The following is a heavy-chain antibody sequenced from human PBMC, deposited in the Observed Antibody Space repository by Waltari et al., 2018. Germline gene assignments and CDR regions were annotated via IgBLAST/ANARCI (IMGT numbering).Heavy chain of an antibody. CDR2: INHSGST. D-gene: IGHD6-19*01. Sequence: QVQLKQWGAGLLKPSETLSLTCAVYGGSFSGYYWNWIRQPPGKGLEWIGEINHSGSTNYNPSPKSRGTISVDTSKDQFSLKLSSVTAADTAVYYCARGKSSGWGRTGNWFDPWGQGTLVTVSS. CDR1: GGSFSGYY. V-gene: IGHV4-34*01. CDR3: ARGKSSGWGRTGNWFDP. J-gene: IGHJ5*02.